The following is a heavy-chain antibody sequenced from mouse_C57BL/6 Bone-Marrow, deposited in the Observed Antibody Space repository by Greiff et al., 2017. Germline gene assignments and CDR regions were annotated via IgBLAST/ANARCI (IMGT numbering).Heavy chain of an antibody. J-gene: IGHJ2*01. CDR2: IYPSSGNT. CDR3: ERQAGFDY. CDR1: GYTFTSYG. Sequence: QVQLQQSGAELARPGASVKLSCKASGYTFTSYGISWVKQRTGQSLEWIGEIYPSSGNTYYNEKFKGKATLTADKSSSTAYMELRSLTSEDSAVYFCERQAGFDYWGQGTALTVSS. D-gene: IGHD4-1*01. V-gene: IGHV1-81*01.